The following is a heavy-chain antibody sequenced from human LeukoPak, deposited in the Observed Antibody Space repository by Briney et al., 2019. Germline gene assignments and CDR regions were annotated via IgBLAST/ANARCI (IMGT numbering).Heavy chain of an antibody. CDR1: GFTFSSYA. V-gene: IGHV3-30-3*01. Sequence: PGRSLRLSCAASGFTFSSYAMHWVRQAPGEGLEWVAVISYDGSNKYYADSVKGRFTISRDNSKNTLYLQMNSLRAEDTAVYYCARDMGSGYSFDYWGQGTLVTVSS. CDR3: ARDMGSGYSFDY. D-gene: IGHD3-22*01. CDR2: ISYDGSNK. J-gene: IGHJ4*02.